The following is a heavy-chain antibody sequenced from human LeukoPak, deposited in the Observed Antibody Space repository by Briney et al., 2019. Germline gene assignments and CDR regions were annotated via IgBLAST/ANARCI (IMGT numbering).Heavy chain of an antibody. J-gene: IGHJ4*02. D-gene: IGHD1-26*01. V-gene: IGHV5-51*01. CDR2: IDLGDSDT. CDR3: ATLVGATYYFDY. Sequence: GESLKISCEVSGHRFTNHWIGWVRQMLGKGLEWMGIIDLGDSDTKYSPSFQGQVTISLDKSISTAYLQWRSLKASDTAMYYCATLVGATYYFDYWGQGTLVTVSS. CDR1: GHRFTNHW.